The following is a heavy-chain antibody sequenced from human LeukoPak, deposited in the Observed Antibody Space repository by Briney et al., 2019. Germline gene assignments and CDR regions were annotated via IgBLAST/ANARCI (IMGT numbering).Heavy chain of an antibody. CDR1: GFTFSSYS. D-gene: IGHD3-22*01. J-gene: IGHJ4*02. V-gene: IGHV3-21*01. CDR2: ISSSSSYI. CDR3: ARDRDYYDSSGYRASDY. Sequence: GGSLRLSCAASGFTFSSYSMNWVRQAPGKGLEWVSSISSSSSYIYYADSVKGRFTISRDNAKNSLYPQMNSLRAEDTAVYYCARDRDYYDSSGYRASDYWGQGTLVTVSS.